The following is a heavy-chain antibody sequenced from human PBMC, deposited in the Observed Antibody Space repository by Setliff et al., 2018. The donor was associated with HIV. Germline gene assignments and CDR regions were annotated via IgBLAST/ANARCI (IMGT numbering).Heavy chain of an antibody. V-gene: IGHV3-48*03. D-gene: IGHD2-15*01. CDR2: ISSSGSTI. Sequence: GGSLRLSCAASGFRFSSYEMNWVRQAPGKGLEWVSYISSSGSTIYYADSVKGRFTISRDNAKNSLYLQMNSLRAEDTAVYYCASEATDCSGGSCLSGSDYWGQGTLVTVSS. CDR1: GFRFSSYE. CDR3: ASEATDCSGGSCLSGSDY. J-gene: IGHJ4*02.